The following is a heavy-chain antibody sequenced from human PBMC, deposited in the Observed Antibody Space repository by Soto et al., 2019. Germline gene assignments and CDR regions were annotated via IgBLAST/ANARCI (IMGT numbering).Heavy chain of an antibody. CDR1: GGSISNGGYS. CDR3: ARRYGWLYFDY. J-gene: IGHJ4*02. D-gene: IGHD6-19*01. Sequence: SETLSLTCTVSGGSISNGGYSWSWIRQPPGKGLEWIGYIYHSGSTNYNPSLKSRVTISVDTSKNQFSLKLTSVTAADTAVYYCARRYGWLYFDYWGQGSLVTVSS. CDR2: IYHSGST. V-gene: IGHV4-30-2*01.